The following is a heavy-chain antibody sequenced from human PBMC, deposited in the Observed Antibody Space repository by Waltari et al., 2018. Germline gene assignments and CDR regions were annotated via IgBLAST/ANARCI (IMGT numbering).Heavy chain of an antibody. CDR1: GYTFTGYY. CDR3: ASSYYDILTGYYNESYYYYGMDV. J-gene: IGHJ6*02. CDR2: INPNSGGT. D-gene: IGHD3-9*01. V-gene: IGHV1-2*06. Sequence: QVQLVQSGAEVKKPGASVKVSCKASGYTFTGYYMHWVRQAPGQGLEWMGRINPNSGGTNYAQKFQGRVTMTRDTSISTAYMELSRLRSDDTAVYYCASSYYDILTGYYNESYYYYGMDVWGQGTTVTVSS.